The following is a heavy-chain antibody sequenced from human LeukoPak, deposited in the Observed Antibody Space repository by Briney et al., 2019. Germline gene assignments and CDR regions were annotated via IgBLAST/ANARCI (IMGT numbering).Heavy chain of an antibody. CDR3: ARDRNYDSSGSFDY. CDR2: ISYDGSNK. V-gene: IGHV3-30*03. D-gene: IGHD3-22*01. Sequence: PGRSLRLSCAASGFTFCSYGMHWVRQAPGKGLEWVAVISYDGSNKYYADSVKGRFTISRDNSKNTLYLQMNSLRAEDTAVYYCARDRNYDSSGSFDYWGQGTLVTVSS. J-gene: IGHJ4*02. CDR1: GFTFCSYG.